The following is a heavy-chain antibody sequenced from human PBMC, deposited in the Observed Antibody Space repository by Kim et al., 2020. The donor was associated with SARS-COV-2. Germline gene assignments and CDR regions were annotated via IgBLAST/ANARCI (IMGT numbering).Heavy chain of an antibody. V-gene: IGHV3-23*01. Sequence: GGSLRLSCEASGITFSSYTMSWVRQTPGKGLEWVSSIRASGETFYADSVKGRFTISRDNSKNTLYLQMNSLRAEDTALYYCAKVPTHNYGSVGSPLDYWG. CDR1: GITFSSYT. CDR3: AKVPTHNYGSVGSPLDY. D-gene: IGHD3-10*01. CDR2: IRASGET. J-gene: IGHJ4*01.